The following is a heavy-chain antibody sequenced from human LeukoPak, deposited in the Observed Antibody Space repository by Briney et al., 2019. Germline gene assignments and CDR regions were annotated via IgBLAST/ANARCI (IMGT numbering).Heavy chain of an antibody. D-gene: IGHD6-13*01. Sequence: SETLSLTCTVSGGSISSYYWTWIRQTPGKELEWIGYIYYSGGTNYNPSLKSRVSISVDTSRNQLSLMLTSVTAADTAVYYCARGGYSSSWSLGMDVWGQGTTVTVSS. CDR1: GGSISSYY. J-gene: IGHJ6*02. CDR3: ARGGYSSSWSLGMDV. CDR2: IYYSGGT. V-gene: IGHV4-59*12.